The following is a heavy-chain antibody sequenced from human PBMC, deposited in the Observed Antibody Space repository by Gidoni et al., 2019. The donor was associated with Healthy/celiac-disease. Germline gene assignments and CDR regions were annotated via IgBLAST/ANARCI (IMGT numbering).Heavy chain of an antibody. V-gene: IGHV3-9*01. Sequence: EAQLVESGGGLVQPGRSLRLSCAASGFTFDDFAMHWVRQVPGKGLEWVSGITRNSGSKGYADSVKGRFTISRDNAKNSLYLQMNSLRAEDTALYYCARADGGYSYGDGFDIWGQGTMVTVSS. J-gene: IGHJ3*02. D-gene: IGHD5-18*01. CDR2: ITRNSGSK. CDR3: ARADGGYSYGDGFDI. CDR1: GFTFDDFA.